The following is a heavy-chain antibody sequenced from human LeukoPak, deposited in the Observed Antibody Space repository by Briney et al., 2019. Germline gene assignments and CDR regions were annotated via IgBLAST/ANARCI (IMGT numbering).Heavy chain of an antibody. CDR3: ARGVRVGFSSYYFDY. CDR2: IYDTGNT. CDR1: GDSMNGLS. D-gene: IGHD6-6*01. J-gene: IGHJ4*02. Sequence: SETLSLTCTVSGDSMNGLSWSWIRQSPGKGLEWIAYIYDTGNTNTSPSLKSRVTLSVDTSKKQFSLRLSSVTAADTAVYYCARGVRVGFSSYYFDYWGQGTLVTVSS. V-gene: IGHV4-59*11.